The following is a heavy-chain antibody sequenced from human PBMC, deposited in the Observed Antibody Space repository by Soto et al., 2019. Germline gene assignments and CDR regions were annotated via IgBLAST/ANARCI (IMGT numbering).Heavy chain of an antibody. CDR3: AKDRLRSRAGIQNFDY. CDR2: ISASGGHT. J-gene: IGHJ4*02. V-gene: IGHV3-23*01. D-gene: IGHD1-20*01. CDR1: GFTFSSYA. Sequence: GGSLRLSCATSGFTFSSYAMSWVRQAPGKGLEWVSGISASGGHTYYAPSVKGRFTISRDNSETTLYLQMNSLRAEYTAIYYCAKDRLRSRAGIQNFDYWGKGAMVTVSS.